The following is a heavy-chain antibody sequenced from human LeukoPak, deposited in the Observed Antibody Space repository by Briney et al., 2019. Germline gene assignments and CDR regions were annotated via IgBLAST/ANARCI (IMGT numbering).Heavy chain of an antibody. D-gene: IGHD6-6*01. V-gene: IGHV3-21*01. CDR2: ISSSSSYI. Sequence: PGGSLRLSCAASGFTFSSYSMNWVRQAPGKGLEWVSSISSSSSYIYYADSVKGRFTISRDNAKNSLYLQMNSLRAEDTAVYYCARSEQLVQPIDYWGQGTLVAVSS. J-gene: IGHJ4*02. CDR3: ARSEQLVQPIDY. CDR1: GFTFSSYS.